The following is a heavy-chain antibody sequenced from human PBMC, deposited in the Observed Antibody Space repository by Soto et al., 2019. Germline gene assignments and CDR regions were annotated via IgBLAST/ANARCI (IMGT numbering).Heavy chain of an antibody. J-gene: IGHJ4*02. CDR3: ARGSSVVITHFDY. Sequence: GGSLRLSCAASRFTLSSYAMHWVRQAPGKGLEWVAVSSYDGSNKYYADSVKGRFTISRDNSKNTLYLQMNSRSAEDTAVYYCARGSSVVITHFDYWGQGTLVTVSS. CDR2: SSYDGSNK. D-gene: IGHD3-22*01. CDR1: RFTLSSYA. V-gene: IGHV3-30-3*01.